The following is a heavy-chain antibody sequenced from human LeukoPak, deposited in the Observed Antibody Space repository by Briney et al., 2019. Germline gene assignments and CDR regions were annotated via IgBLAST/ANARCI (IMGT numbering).Heavy chain of an antibody. Sequence: ASVNVSLKSSVGTFSIYAISWVRQAPGQGLEWMGRIIPILGIANYAQKFQGRVTITADKSTSTAYMELSSLRSEDTAVYYCARAYGSGTFLDYWGQGTLVTVSS. CDR1: VGTFSIYA. V-gene: IGHV1-69*04. CDR2: IIPILGIA. D-gene: IGHD3-10*01. CDR3: ARAYGSGTFLDY. J-gene: IGHJ4*02.